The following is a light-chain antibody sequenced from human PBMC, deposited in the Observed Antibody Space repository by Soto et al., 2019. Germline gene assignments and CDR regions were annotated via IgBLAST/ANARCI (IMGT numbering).Light chain of an antibody. J-gene: IGKJ5*01. Sequence: DIQMTQSPATLSASVGDRVTITCRASQNTNSWLAWYQQKPVKAPKLLISKASSLESGGPSRFSGSGSVTECTLTISSLQPYGFAVYYCQQYETYPITFGQGTSVKIK. CDR2: KAS. CDR3: QQYETYPIT. CDR1: QNTNSW. V-gene: IGKV1-5*03.